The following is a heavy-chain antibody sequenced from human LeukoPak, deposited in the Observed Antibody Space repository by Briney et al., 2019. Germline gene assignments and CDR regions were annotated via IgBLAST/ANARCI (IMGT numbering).Heavy chain of an antibody. CDR2: TYFSGNA. V-gene: IGHV4-61*02. CDR1: GDSMSGGSYQ. J-gene: IGHJ4*02. Sequence: PSETLSLTCTVSGDSMSGGSYQWSWIRQPAGKGLEWIGRTYFSGNANCNPSLKSRVTISIDTSKNQFSLKLTSVTAADTAVYYCARRRYSSGWLDYWGQGTLVTVSS. D-gene: IGHD6-19*01. CDR3: ARRRYSSGWLDY.